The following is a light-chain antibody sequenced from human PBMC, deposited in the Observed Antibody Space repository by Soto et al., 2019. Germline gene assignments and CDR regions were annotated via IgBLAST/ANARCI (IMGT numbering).Light chain of an antibody. CDR1: RSNIGSDY. CDR2: DSD. CDR3: GTWDPSLHGGV. Sequence: QSVLTQPPSVSAAPGQRVTMSCSGSRSNIGSDYVSWYQQFPGTAPKLLIYDSDKRPSGIPDRFSGSKSGTSATLSITGLQTGDEADYYCGTWDPSLHGGVFGGGTKLTVL. J-gene: IGLJ2*01. V-gene: IGLV1-51*01.